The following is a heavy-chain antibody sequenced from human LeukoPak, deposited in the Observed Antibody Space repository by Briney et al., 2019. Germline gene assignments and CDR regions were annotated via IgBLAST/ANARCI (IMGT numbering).Heavy chain of an antibody. D-gene: IGHD4-23*01. J-gene: IGHJ4*02. CDR3: ARDGGTTVVTFDY. CDR1: GFTLSSYS. CDR2: ISSSSSYI. V-gene: IGHV3-21*01. Sequence: PGGSLRLSCAASGFTLSSYSMNWVRQAPGKGLEWVSSISSSSSYIYYADSVKGRFTISRDNAKNSLYLQMNSLRAEDTAVYYCARDGGTTVVTFDYWGQGTLVTVSS.